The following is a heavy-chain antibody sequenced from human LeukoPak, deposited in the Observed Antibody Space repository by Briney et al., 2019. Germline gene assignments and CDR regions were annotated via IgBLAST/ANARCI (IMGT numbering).Heavy chain of an antibody. D-gene: IGHD4-23*01. J-gene: IGHJ4*02. V-gene: IGHV3-23*01. Sequence: GGSLRPSCAASGFTFSSYAMSWVRQAPGKGLEWVSAISGSAGSTCYADSVKGRFTISRDNTKNTLFLQMNSLRAEDTALYYCAKDRSGGNYATFDYWGQGTLVTVSS. CDR1: GFTFSSYA. CDR2: ISGSAGST. CDR3: AKDRSGGNYATFDY.